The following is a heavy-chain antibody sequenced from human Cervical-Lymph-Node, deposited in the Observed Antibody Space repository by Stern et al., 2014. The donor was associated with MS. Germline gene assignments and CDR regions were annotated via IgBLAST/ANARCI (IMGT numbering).Heavy chain of an antibody. V-gene: IGHV5-51*01. CDR1: GYRFTTYW. CDR2: IYPGESET. J-gene: IGHJ4*02. Sequence: VQLVQSGAEVKKPGESLKISCKGSGYRFTTYWIGWVRQMPGKGLEWMGIIYPGESETRYTPSFQGQVPLSADKSISTAYLQGSSLKASDTAMYYCARHGSSWYVDYWGQGTLVTVSS. CDR3: ARHGSSWYVDY. D-gene: IGHD6-13*01.